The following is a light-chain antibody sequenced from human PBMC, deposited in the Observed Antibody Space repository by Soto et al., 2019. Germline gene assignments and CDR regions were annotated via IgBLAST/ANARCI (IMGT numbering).Light chain of an antibody. CDR2: GAS. CDR3: QQYNNWPPWT. V-gene: IGKV3-20*01. J-gene: IGKJ1*01. Sequence: EIVLTQSPGTLSLSPGERATLSCRASERLSSVYLAWYQQRPGQPPRLLIYGASNRATGIPDRFSGSGSGTDFTLTISSLQSEDFAVYYRQQYNNWPPWTFGQGTKVDIK. CDR1: ERLSSVY.